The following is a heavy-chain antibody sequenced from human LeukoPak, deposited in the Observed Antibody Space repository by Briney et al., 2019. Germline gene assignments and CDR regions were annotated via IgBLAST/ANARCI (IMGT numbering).Heavy chain of an antibody. D-gene: IGHD6-6*01. J-gene: IGHJ4*02. Sequence: ASVKVSCKASGYTFTGYYMHWVRQAPGQGLEWMGWINPNSGGTNYAQKFQGRVTMTRDTSISTAYMELSRLRSDDTAVYYCARNLWPSSPLDYWGQGTLVTVSS. CDR2: INPNSGGT. CDR3: ARNLWPSSPLDY. V-gene: IGHV1-2*02. CDR1: GYTFTGYY.